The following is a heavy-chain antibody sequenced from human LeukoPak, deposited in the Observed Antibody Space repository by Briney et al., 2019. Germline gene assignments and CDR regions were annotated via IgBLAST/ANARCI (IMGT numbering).Heavy chain of an antibody. J-gene: IGHJ4*02. CDR3: AKSRHYDILTGPRYFDY. CDR2: ISYDGSNK. Sequence: GGSLRLSCAASGSTFSSYGMHWVRQAPGKGLEWVAVISYDGSNKYYADSVKGRFTISRDNSKNTLYLQMNSLRAEDTAVYYCAKSRHYDILTGPRYFDYWGQGTLVTVSS. D-gene: IGHD3-9*01. V-gene: IGHV3-30*18. CDR1: GSTFSSYG.